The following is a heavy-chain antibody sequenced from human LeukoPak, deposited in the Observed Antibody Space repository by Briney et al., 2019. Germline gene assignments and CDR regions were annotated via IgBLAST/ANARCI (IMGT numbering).Heavy chain of an antibody. V-gene: IGHV3-48*03. Sequence: GGSLRPSCAASGFTFSSYEMNWVRQAPGKGLEWVSYISSSGSTIYYADSVKGRFTISRDNAKNSLYLQMNSLRAEDTAVYYCARVRGSMVRGVSYYYYGMDVWGQGTTLTVSS. CDR2: ISSSGSTI. CDR3: ARVRGSMVRGVSYYYYGMDV. D-gene: IGHD3-10*01. CDR1: GFTFSSYE. J-gene: IGHJ6*02.